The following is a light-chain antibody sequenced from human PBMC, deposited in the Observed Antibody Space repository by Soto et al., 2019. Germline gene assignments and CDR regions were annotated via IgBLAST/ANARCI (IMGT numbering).Light chain of an antibody. V-gene: IGKV1-5*01. CDR1: QTISTL. CDR2: DAS. CDR3: QQYRRFSRT. J-gene: IGKJ1*01. Sequence: DIQMTQSPSPLSESVGDRVTITCGASQTISTLFAWYQQKKGKAPELLIYDASTLESGVPSRIRGSGYGTEGSRTISSMTNDAFETLDCQQYRRFSRTFGQGTKVDIK.